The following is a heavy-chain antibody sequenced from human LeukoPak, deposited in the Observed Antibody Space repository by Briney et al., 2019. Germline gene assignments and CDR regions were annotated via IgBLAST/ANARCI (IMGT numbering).Heavy chain of an antibody. V-gene: IGHV3-30*18. CDR1: GFTFSSYG. Sequence: GRSLRLSCAASGFTFSSYGMHWVRQAPGKGLEWVAVISYDGSNKYYADSVKGRFTISRDNSKNTLYLQMNSLRAEDTAVYYCAKAGSNDFWSGYHLDYWGQGTLVTVSS. J-gene: IGHJ4*02. D-gene: IGHD3-3*01. CDR2: ISYDGSNK. CDR3: AKAGSNDFWSGYHLDY.